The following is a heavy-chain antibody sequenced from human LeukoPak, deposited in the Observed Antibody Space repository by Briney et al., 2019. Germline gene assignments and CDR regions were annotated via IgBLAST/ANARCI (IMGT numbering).Heavy chain of an antibody. CDR2: IYYSGST. CDR3: ARENYYGSGSYDWFDP. Sequence: SETLSLTCTVSGGSISSYYWSWIRQPPGKGLEWIGYIYYSGSTNYNPSLKSRVTISVDTSKNQFSLKLDSVTAADTAVYYCARENYYGSGSYDWFDPWGQGTLVTVSS. D-gene: IGHD3-10*01. J-gene: IGHJ5*02. V-gene: IGHV4-59*12. CDR1: GGSISSYY.